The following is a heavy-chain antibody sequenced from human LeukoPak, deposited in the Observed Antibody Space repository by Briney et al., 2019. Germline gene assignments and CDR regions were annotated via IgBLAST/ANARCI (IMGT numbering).Heavy chain of an antibody. D-gene: IGHD6-13*01. CDR2: IYTSGST. CDR1: GGSISSGSYY. V-gene: IGHV4-61*02. J-gene: IGHJ3*02. Sequence: SETLSLTCTVSGGSISSGSYYWSWIRQPAGKGLEWIGRIYTSGSTNYNPSLKSRVTISVDPSKNQFSLKLSSVTAADTAVYYCARDLFSSSWYANDAFDIWGQGTMVTVSS. CDR3: ARDLFSSSWYANDAFDI.